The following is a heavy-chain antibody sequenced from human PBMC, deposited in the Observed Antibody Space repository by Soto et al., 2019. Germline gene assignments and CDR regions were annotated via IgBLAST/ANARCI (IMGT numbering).Heavy chain of an antibody. D-gene: IGHD2-8*02. J-gene: IGHJ4*02. CDR1: GGSISSGYYY. V-gene: IGHV4-30-4*01. CDR2: IYYSGST. Sequence: TSETLSLTCTVSGGSISSGYYYWSWIRQPPGKGLEWIGYIYYSGSTYYNPSLKSRVTISVDTSKNQFSLKLSSVTAADTAVYYCARVTGNFDYWGQGTLVTVSS. CDR3: ARVTGNFDY.